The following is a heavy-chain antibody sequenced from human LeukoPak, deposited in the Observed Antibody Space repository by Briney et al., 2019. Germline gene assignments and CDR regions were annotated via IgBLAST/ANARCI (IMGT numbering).Heavy chain of an antibody. J-gene: IGHJ5*02. V-gene: IGHV1-69*04. CDR3: ARGDTAMVPPA. CDR2: IIPIVGEP. CDR1: GGTCSSHA. D-gene: IGHD5-18*01. Sequence: SVKVSCKASGGTCSSHAISWVRQAPGQGLEWMGRIIPIVGEPDYARRFQGRVTITADRATNTAYMELNSPRSEDTAVYYCARGDTAMVPPAWGPGTLVTVSS.